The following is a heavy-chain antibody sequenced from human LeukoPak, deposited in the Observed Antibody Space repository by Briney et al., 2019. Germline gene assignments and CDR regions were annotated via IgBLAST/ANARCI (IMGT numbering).Heavy chain of an antibody. CDR3: TRGPIYLWVYHGMDV. Sequence: GRSLILSCTASGLTFCDHAMRWGRQAPGKGVGWVGFIRSKAYGGTTEYAASDQDKFTIPRDDLNSIANTQMNSLKTEDTAVYYCTRGPIYLWVYHGMDVWGQGTTVIVSS. CDR1: GLTFCDHA. V-gene: IGHV3-49*04. J-gene: IGHJ6*02. D-gene: IGHD5-18*01. CDR2: IRSKAYGGTT.